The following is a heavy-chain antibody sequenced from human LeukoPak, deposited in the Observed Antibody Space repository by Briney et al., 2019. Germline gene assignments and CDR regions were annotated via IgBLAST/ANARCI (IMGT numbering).Heavy chain of an antibody. Sequence: ASVKVSCKASGYTFTSYDINWMRQATGQGLEWMGWMNPNSGNTGYAQKFQGRVTMTRNTSISTDYMELRSLRPEDTAAYYCARSPTVDIWGEGTLVTVSS. D-gene: IGHD2-2*03. V-gene: IGHV1-8*01. CDR3: ARSPTVDI. CDR2: MNPNSGNT. CDR1: GYTFTSYD. J-gene: IGHJ4*02.